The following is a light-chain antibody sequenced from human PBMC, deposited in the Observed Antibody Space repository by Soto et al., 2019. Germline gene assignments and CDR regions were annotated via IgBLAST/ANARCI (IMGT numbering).Light chain of an antibody. V-gene: IGKV4-1*01. CDR3: QQYFDPPVT. J-gene: IGKJ5*01. CDR2: WAS. CDR1: QSVFFGPNSENY. Sequence: DIVMTQSPDSLAVSLGERATINCKSNQSVFFGPNSENYPAWYQQKPGQPPRLLIYWASTRESGVPDRFTGSGSGTQFALTITSLQAEDVAVYYCQQYFDPPVTFGQGTRLEIK.